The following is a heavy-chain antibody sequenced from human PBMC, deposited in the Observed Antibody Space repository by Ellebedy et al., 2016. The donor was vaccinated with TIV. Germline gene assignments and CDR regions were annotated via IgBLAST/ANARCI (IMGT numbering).Heavy chain of an antibody. CDR3: AKDRYYGSGSYSDY. V-gene: IGHV3-48*04. Sequence: PGGSLRLSCATSGFTFSRSSMSWVRQAPGKGLEWVSYISSSGSTIYYADSVKGRFAISRDNAKNSLYLQITTLRAEDTAVYDCAKDRYYGSGSYSDYWGQGTLFTGSS. CDR2: ISSSGSTI. D-gene: IGHD3-10*01. CDR1: GFTFSRSS. J-gene: IGHJ4*02.